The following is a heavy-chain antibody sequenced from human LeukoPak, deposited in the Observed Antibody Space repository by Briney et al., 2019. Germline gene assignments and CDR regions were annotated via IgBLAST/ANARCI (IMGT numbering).Heavy chain of an antibody. CDR3: AKLELYDSSGYSRQEFDY. V-gene: IGHV3-23*01. Sequence: PGGSLRLSCAASGFTFSSYGMSWVRQAPGKGLEWVSAISGSGGSTYYADSVKGRFTISRDNSKNTLYLQMNSLRAEDTAIYYSAKLELYDSSGYSRQEFDYWGQGTLVTVSS. J-gene: IGHJ4*02. CDR1: GFTFSSYG. CDR2: ISGSGGST. D-gene: IGHD3-22*01.